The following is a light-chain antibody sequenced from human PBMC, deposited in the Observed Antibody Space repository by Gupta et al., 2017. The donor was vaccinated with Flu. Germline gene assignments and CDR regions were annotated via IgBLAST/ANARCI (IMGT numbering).Light chain of an antibody. CDR1: RSDVGGYNY. J-gene: IGLJ2*01. CDR2: EVS. Sequence: ITISCTGTRSDVGGYNYVSWYQQHPGKAPKLMIYEVSNRPSGVSNRFSGSKSGNTASLTISGLQAEDEADYFCSSYRSDTSLIFGGGTKLTVL. CDR3: SSYRSDTSLI. V-gene: IGLV2-14*01.